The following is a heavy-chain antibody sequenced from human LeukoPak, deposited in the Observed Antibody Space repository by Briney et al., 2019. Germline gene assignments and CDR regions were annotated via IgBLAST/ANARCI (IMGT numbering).Heavy chain of an antibody. CDR3: ARRLGYSYGSDAFDI. V-gene: IGHV5-51*01. CDR1: GYSFTSYW. Sequence: GESLKISCKGSGYSFTSYWISWVRQMPGKGLEWMGIIYPGDSDTRYSPSFQGQVTISADKSISTAYLQWSSLKASDTAMYYCARRLGYSYGSDAFDIWGQGTMVTVSS. CDR2: IYPGDSDT. D-gene: IGHD5-18*01. J-gene: IGHJ3*02.